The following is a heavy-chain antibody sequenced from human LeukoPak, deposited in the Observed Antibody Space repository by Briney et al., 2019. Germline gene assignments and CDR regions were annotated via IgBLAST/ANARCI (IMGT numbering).Heavy chain of an antibody. V-gene: IGHV3-23*01. CDR3: AKDRGYDFSYSMDL. CDR1: GFTFSSYS. J-gene: IGHJ6*02. D-gene: IGHD5-12*01. CDR2: ISGSGGGT. Sequence: PGGSLRLSCAASGFTFSSYSMNWVRQAPGKGLEWVSAISGSGGGTFYADSVKGRFTISRDNSKNTLYLQMNSLRAEDTAVYYCAKDRGYDFSYSMDLWGQGTTVTVSS.